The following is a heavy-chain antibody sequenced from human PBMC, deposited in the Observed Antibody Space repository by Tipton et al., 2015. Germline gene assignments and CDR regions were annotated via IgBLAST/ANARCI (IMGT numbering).Heavy chain of an antibody. CDR3: ARARGRHGGLFDS. V-gene: IGHV4-61*01. D-gene: IGHD4-23*01. J-gene: IGHJ4*02. CDR2: IQYSGST. Sequence: LRLSCTVSGGSVSTSNYYWSWIRQPPGKELEWIGYIQYSGSTNYNPSLKSRVTISVDTSKTQFSLKMSSVTASDTAVYYCARARGRHGGLFDSWGQGILVTVSS. CDR1: GGSVSTSNYY.